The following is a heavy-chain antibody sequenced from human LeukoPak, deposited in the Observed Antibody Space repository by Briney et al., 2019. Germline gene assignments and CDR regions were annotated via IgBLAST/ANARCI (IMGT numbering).Heavy chain of an antibody. CDR3: QKTAYEILTGYYSLDY. V-gene: IGHV3-23*01. J-gene: IGHJ4*02. CDR1: VFTFSSYA. D-gene: IGHD3-9*01. CDR2: LSGSGCST. Sequence: VGTLRLSCAASVFTFSSYARSWFRQAPVKGLEWVSALSGSGCSTYYADSVKGRLTISRDNSKNTLYLQMNSLRAEDTVFFFKQKTAYEILTGYYSLDYWGQGTLVTVSS.